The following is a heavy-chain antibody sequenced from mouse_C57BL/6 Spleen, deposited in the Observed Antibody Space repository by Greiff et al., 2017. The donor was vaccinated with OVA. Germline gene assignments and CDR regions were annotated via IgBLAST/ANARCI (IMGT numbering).Heavy chain of an antibody. V-gene: IGHV1-22*01. Sequence: VQLKQSGPELVKPGASVKMSCKASGYTFTDYNMHWVKQSHGKSLEWIGYINPNNGGTSYNQKFKGKATLTVNKSSSTAYMELRSLTSEDSAVYYCARDSIYYYGSRYFDYWGQGTTLTVSS. D-gene: IGHD1-1*01. CDR2: INPNNGGT. CDR1: GYTFTDYN. CDR3: ARDSIYYYGSRYFDY. J-gene: IGHJ2*01.